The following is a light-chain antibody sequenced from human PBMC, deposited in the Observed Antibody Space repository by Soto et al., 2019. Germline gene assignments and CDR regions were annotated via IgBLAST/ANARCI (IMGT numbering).Light chain of an antibody. CDR1: QSVSSQ. V-gene: IGKV3-15*01. Sequence: EIVMTQSPATLPVSPGERATLSCRASQSVSSQLAWYQQRAGQAPRLLIYGASTRATGVPARFSGSGTGTEFSLTISSLQSEDVAVYYCQWWGTFGQGTKVEIK. CDR2: GAS. J-gene: IGKJ1*01. CDR3: QWWGT.